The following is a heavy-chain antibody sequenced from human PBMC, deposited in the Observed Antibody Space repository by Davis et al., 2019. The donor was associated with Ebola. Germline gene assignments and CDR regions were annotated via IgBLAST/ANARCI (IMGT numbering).Heavy chain of an antibody. CDR2: INPNSGGT. J-gene: IGHJ3*02. Sequence: ASVKVSCKASGYTFTGYYMHWVRQAPGQGLEWMGWINPNSGGTNYAQKFQGRVTMTRDTSISTAYMELSRLRSDDTAVYYCAVKGYCSSTSCPPNDALDIWGQGTMVTVSS. CDR1: GYTFTGYY. D-gene: IGHD2-2*01. V-gene: IGHV1-2*02. CDR3: AVKGYCSSTSCPPNDALDI.